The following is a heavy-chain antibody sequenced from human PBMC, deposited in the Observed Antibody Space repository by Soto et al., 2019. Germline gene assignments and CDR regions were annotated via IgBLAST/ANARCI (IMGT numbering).Heavy chain of an antibody. CDR3: ARDRGGSSWYRYGMDV. D-gene: IGHD6-13*01. CDR1: GFTFSSYA. CDR2: ISGSGGST. Sequence: GSLRLSCAASGFTFSSYAMSWVRQAPGKGLEWVSAISGSGGSTYYADSVKGRFTISRDNSKNTLYLQMNSLRAEDTAVYYCARDRGGSSWYRYGMDVWGQGTTVTVSS. J-gene: IGHJ6*02. V-gene: IGHV3-23*01.